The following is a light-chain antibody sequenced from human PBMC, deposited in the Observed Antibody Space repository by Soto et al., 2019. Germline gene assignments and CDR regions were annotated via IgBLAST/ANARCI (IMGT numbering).Light chain of an antibody. CDR2: GAS. CDR3: QQYGSSPGT. CDR1: QSVISDY. V-gene: IGKV3-20*01. Sequence: EIVLTQSPGTLSLSPGERGTLSCRASQSVISDYVAWYQQKPGQAPRLLIYGASSRATDIPDRFSGSGSGTDFTLTINRLEPEDFAVYYCQQYGSSPGTFGQGTKVDIK. J-gene: IGKJ1*01.